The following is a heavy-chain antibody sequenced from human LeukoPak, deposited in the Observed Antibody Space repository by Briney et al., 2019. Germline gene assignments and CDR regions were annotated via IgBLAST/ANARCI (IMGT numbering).Heavy chain of an antibody. CDR1: GFIVSTNR. CDR3: VRAPGAT. D-gene: IGHD3-10*01. V-gene: IGHV3-53*01. J-gene: IGHJ5*02. Sequence: PEGSLRLSCAASGFIVSTNRMTWVRQAPGKGLEWVSVIYSGGSTYYADSVKGRFTISRDTPKNTVLLQMNSLRAEDTAVYYCVRAPGATWGQGTLVTVSS. CDR2: IYSGGST.